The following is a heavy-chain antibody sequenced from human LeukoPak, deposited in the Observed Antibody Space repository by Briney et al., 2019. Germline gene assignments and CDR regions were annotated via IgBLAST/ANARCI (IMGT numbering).Heavy chain of an antibody. CDR1: GGSISSYY. V-gene: IGHV4-59*01. J-gene: IGHJ6*03. CDR3: ARGGLPIYYYYMDV. Sequence: SETLSLTCTVSGGSISSYYWSWIRQPPGKGLEWSGYIYYSGSTNYNPSLKSRVTISVDTSKNQFSLKLSSVTPADTAVYFCARGGLPIYYYYMDVWGKGTTVTVSS. CDR2: IYYSGST. D-gene: IGHD4-11*01.